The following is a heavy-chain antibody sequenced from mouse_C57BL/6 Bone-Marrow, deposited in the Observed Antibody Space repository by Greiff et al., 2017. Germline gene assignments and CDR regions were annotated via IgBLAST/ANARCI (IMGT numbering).Heavy chain of an antibody. D-gene: IGHD2-1*01. J-gene: IGHJ4*01. Sequence: EVKLMESGPELVKPGDSVKISCKASGYSFTGYFMNWVMQSHGKSLEWIGRINPYNGFTFSNQKLKGKATLTVDKSSSTAHMELRSLTSEDSAVYYCARERPIYYGNRYAMDYWGQGTSVTVSS. CDR2: INPYNGFT. CDR1: GYSFTGYF. V-gene: IGHV1-20*01. CDR3: ARERPIYYGNRYAMDY.